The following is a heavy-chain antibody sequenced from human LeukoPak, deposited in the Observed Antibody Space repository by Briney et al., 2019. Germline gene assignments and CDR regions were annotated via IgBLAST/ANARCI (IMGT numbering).Heavy chain of an antibody. CDR2: IRSRAYGGTP. CDR3: SRSGAGRDYLDS. D-gene: IGHD3-10*01. J-gene: IGHJ4*02. CDR1: GFTFGDYA. V-gene: IGHV3-49*04. Sequence: GGSLRLSCTGSGFTFGDYALNWVRQAPGKGLEWVGFIRSRAYGGTPEYAASVKGRLIISRDDSKSFAYLQMNSLKTEDTAVYYCSRSGAGRDYLDSWGQGTLVTVSS.